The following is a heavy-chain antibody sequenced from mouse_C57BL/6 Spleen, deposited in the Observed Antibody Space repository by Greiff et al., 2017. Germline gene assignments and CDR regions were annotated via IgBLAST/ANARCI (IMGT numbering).Heavy chain of an antibody. CDR1: GYAFSSYW. CDR2: IYPGDGDT. J-gene: IGHJ1*03. V-gene: IGHV1-80*01. Sequence: QVQLQQSGAELVKPGASVKISCKASGYAFSSYWMNWVKQRPGKGLEWIGQIYPGDGDTNYNGKFKGKDTLTADKSSSTAYMQLSSLTSEDSAVYFCARRKLYSNYWYFDVWGTGTTVTVSS. D-gene: IGHD2-5*01. CDR3: ARRKLYSNYWYFDV.